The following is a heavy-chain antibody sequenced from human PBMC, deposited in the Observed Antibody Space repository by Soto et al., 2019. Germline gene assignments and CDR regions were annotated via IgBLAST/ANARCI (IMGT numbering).Heavy chain of an antibody. Sequence: GGSLRLSCAASGFTFSKYRMNWVRQAPGKGLEWVSYISSSSSYIYYADSVKGRFTISRDNAKNSLYLQMNSLRAEDTAVYYCARDEEISVAAAGFDYWGQGTLVTVS. CDR3: ARDEEISVAAAGFDY. CDR1: GFTFSKYR. CDR2: ISSSSSYI. D-gene: IGHD6-13*01. J-gene: IGHJ4*02. V-gene: IGHV3-21*01.